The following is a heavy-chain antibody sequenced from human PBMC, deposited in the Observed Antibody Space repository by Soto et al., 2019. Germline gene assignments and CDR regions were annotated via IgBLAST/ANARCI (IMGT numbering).Heavy chain of an antibody. V-gene: IGHV3-11*06. Sequence: QVQLVESGGGLVKPGGSLRLSCAASGFTFSDYYMSWIRQAPGKGLEWVSYISSSSSYTNYADSVKGRFTISRDNAKNSLYLQMNSLRAEDTAVHYCARTPDCTNGVCSAGFDYWGQGTLVTVSS. CDR2: ISSSSSYT. J-gene: IGHJ4*02. CDR3: ARTPDCTNGVCSAGFDY. D-gene: IGHD2-8*01. CDR1: GFTFSDYY.